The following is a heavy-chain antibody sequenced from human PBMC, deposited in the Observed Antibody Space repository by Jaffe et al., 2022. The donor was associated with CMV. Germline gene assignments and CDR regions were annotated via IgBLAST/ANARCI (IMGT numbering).Heavy chain of an antibody. V-gene: IGHV3-23*04. J-gene: IGHJ4*02. CDR1: GFTFSSYA. CDR3: AKDSKSPIYDFWSGYSDY. CDR2: ISGSGGST. Sequence: EVQLVESGGGLVQPGGSLRLSCAASGFTFSSYAMSWVRQAPGKGLEWVSAISGSGGSTYYADSVKGRFTISRDNSKNTLYLQMNSLRAEDTAVYYCAKDSKSPIYDFWSGYSDYWGQGTLVTVSS. D-gene: IGHD3-3*01.